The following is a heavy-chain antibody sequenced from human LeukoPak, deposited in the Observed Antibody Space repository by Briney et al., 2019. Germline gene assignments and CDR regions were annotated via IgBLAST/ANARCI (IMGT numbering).Heavy chain of an antibody. Sequence: TSQTLSLTCTVSGGSISSGGYYWSWIRQPPGKGLEWIGYIYQSGSPYYNPSLKSRVTISVDRSKNQFSLRLSSVTAADTAVYYCARETSLAGFASGLGFNYWGQGILVTVSS. V-gene: IGHV4-30-2*01. CDR1: GGSISSGGYY. CDR3: ARETSLAGFASGLGFNY. D-gene: IGHD6-19*01. CDR2: IYQSGSP. J-gene: IGHJ4*02.